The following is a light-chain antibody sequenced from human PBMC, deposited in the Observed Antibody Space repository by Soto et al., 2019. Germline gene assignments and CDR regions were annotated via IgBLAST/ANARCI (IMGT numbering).Light chain of an antibody. CDR1: QSVSSN. J-gene: IGKJ4*01. V-gene: IGKV3-15*01. Sequence: EIVMTQSPATLSVSRVERATLSFRASQSVSSNLAWYQQKPGQAPRLLIYGASTRATGIPARFSGSGSGTEFTLTISSLQSEDFAVYYCQQYNNWPPLTFGGGTKV. CDR2: GAS. CDR3: QQYNNWPPLT.